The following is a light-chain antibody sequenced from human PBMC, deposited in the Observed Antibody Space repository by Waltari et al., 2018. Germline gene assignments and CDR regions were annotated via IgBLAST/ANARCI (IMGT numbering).Light chain of an antibody. CDR1: SGDVGGYSY. J-gene: IGLJ3*02. CDR2: DVS. Sequence: QSALTQPRSVSGSPGQSVTISCTGTSGDVGGYSYVSWYQHHPGKAPKFMIYDVSERPSGVPDRFSCSKSGNTASLTISGLQPEDEADYYCCSYAGTYWVFGGGTKLTVL. V-gene: IGLV2-11*01. CDR3: CSYAGTYWV.